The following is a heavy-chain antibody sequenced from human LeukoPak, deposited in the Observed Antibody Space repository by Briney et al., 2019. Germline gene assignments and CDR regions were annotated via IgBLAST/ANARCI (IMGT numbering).Heavy chain of an antibody. CDR3: TRGGLYCSSTSCYLDY. CDR2: IRSKAYGGTT. D-gene: IGHD2-2*01. V-gene: IGHV3-49*04. CDR1: GFTFGDYA. Sequence: PGGSLRLSCTASGFTFGDYAMSWVRQAPGKGLEWVGFIRSKAYGGTTEYAASVKGRFTISRDDSKSIAYLQMNSLKTEDTAVYYCTRGGLYCSSTSCYLDYWGQGTLVTVSS. J-gene: IGHJ4*02.